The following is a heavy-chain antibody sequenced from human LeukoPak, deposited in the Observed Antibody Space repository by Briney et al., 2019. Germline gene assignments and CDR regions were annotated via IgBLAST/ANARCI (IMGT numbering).Heavy chain of an antibody. Sequence: GASVKVSCKASGYTFTGYYMHWVRQAPGQGLEWMGRINPNSGGTNYAQKFQGRVTMTRDTSISTAYMELSRLRSDDTAVYYCARWQRDYDHPETDYWGQGTLVTVSS. CDR3: ARWQRDYDHPETDY. J-gene: IGHJ4*02. CDR1: GYTFTGYY. CDR2: INPNSGGT. V-gene: IGHV1-2*06. D-gene: IGHD3-22*01.